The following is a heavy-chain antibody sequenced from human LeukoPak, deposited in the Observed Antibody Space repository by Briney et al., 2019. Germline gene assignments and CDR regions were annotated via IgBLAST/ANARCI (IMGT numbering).Heavy chain of an antibody. CDR2: MQSNGNS. D-gene: IGHD4-17*01. CDR3: ARHVLMTTVTQPYYYYYMDV. V-gene: IGHV4-59*01. J-gene: IGHJ6*03. Sequence: SETLSLTCTVSGDSISTYHWNWIRKPPGKGLEWIGYMQSNGNSKYNPSLRSRVTIFIDTSKSQVALILSSVTAADTAVYYCARHVLMTTVTQPYYYYYMDVWGKGTTVTVSS. CDR1: GDSISTYH.